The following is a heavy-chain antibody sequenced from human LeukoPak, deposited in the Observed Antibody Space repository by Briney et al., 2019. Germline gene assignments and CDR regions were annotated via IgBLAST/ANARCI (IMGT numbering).Heavy chain of an antibody. CDR3: ARSSSSNYYYGMDV. Sequence: AASVKVSCKASGYTFTSYDINWVRQAPGQGLEWMGWMNPNRGNTDYAQKFQGRVTMTRNTSISTAYMELSSLRSEDTAVYYCARSSSSNYYYGMDVWGQGATVTVSS. CDR1: GYTFTSYD. J-gene: IGHJ6*02. CDR2: MNPNRGNT. V-gene: IGHV1-8*01. D-gene: IGHD6-6*01.